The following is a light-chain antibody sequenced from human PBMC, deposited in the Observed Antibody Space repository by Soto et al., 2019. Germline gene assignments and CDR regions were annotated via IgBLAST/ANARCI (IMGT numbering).Light chain of an antibody. J-gene: IGLJ2*01. Sequence: QSVLTQPPSASGTPGQRVTISCSGSSSNIGSNYVYWYQQLPGSAPKLLIYWNNQRPSWVPDRFSGSKSGTSASLAISGLRSEDEADYYCAAWDDSLSGSVFGGGTKVTVL. CDR2: WNN. CDR3: AAWDDSLSGSV. V-gene: IGLV1-47*01. CDR1: SSNIGSNY.